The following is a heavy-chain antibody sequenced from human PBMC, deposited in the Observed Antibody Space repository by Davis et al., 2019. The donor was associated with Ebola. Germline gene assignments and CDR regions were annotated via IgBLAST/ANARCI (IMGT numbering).Heavy chain of an antibody. CDR1: GFTFSSYS. V-gene: IGHV3-21*01. Sequence: PGGSLRLSCAASGFTFSSYSMNWVRQAPGKGLEWVSSISSSSSYIYYADSVKGRFTISRDNAKNSLYLQMNSLRAEDTAVYYCARDGVASWYGAFDIWGQGTMVTVSS. D-gene: IGHD6-13*01. CDR3: ARDGVASWYGAFDI. J-gene: IGHJ3*02. CDR2: ISSSSSYI.